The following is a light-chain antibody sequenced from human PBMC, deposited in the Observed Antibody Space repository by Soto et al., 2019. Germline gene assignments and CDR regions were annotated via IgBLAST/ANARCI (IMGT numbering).Light chain of an antibody. CDR1: QTITSF. V-gene: IGKV1-39*01. Sequence: DIQMTQSPSSLSASVGDRVTISCRASQTITSFLNWYQQKPGTAPRLLIYLASSVKSGVPPRFSGSGSGRDFTLTISSLRPEDVATYFCQHRYSSPPWTFGQGTKVEI. CDR2: LAS. CDR3: QHRYSSPPWT. J-gene: IGKJ1*01.